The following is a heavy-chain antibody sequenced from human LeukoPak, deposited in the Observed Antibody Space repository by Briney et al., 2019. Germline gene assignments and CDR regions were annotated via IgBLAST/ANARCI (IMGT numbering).Heavy chain of an antibody. J-gene: IGHJ3*02. V-gene: IGHV1-69*06. CDR3: ARVPHSGSYLVGAFDI. CDR1: GYTFTSYG. Sequence: SVKVSCKASGYTFTSYGISWVRQAPGQGLEWMGGIIPIFGTANYAQKFQGRVTITADKSTSTAYMELSSLRSEDTAVYYCARVPHSGSYLVGAFDIWGQGTMVTVSS. D-gene: IGHD1-26*01. CDR2: IIPIFGTA.